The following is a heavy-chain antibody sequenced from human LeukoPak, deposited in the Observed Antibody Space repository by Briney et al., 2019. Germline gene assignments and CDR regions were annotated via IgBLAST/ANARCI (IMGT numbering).Heavy chain of an antibody. J-gene: IGHJ4*02. CDR2: IYYSGST. CDR3: ARGNFGDNSEDY. D-gene: IGHD4-23*01. V-gene: IGHV4-59*01. Sequence: SETLSLTCTVSGGSIRSYYWTWIRQAPGKGLEWIGYIYYSGSTNYNPSLKSRVTISLDTSKNQFSLKLSSVTAADTAVYYCARGNFGDNSEDYWGQGTLVTVSS. CDR1: GGSIRSYY.